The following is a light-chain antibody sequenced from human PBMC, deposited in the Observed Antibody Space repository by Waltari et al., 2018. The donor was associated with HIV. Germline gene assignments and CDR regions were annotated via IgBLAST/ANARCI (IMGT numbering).Light chain of an antibody. CDR2: WAS. J-gene: IGKJ1*01. CDR3: QQYYSTPRT. V-gene: IGKV4-1*01. Sequence: IVMTQSPDSLAVSLGERAHINCKSSQSVLYSSNNKDDVAWDQQKPGQPPEFLIYWASTRESGVPDRFSGSVSGTDFALTISSLQAEDVALYYCQQYYSTPRTFGQGTKVEGK. CDR1: QSVLYSSNNKDD.